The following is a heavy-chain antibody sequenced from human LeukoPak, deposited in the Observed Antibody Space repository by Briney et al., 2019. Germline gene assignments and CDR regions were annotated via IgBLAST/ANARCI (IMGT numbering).Heavy chain of an antibody. D-gene: IGHD2-2*01. CDR2: ISAYNGST. V-gene: IGHV1-18*01. CDR1: GYAFTSYG. J-gene: IGHJ1*01. CDR3: ARDSGAYCSSTSCLEYFQH. Sequence: ASVKVSCKASGYAFTSYGISWVRQAPGQGLEWMGWISAYNGSTNYAQKLQGRVTMTTDTSTSTAYMELRSLRSDDTAVYYCARDSGAYCSSTSCLEYFQHWGQGTLVTVSS.